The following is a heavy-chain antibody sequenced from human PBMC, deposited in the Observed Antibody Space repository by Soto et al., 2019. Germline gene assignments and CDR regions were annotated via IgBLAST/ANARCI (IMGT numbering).Heavy chain of an antibody. J-gene: IGHJ6*02. CDR3: VKDRLGYCSSTSCWSYGMDV. CDR1: GFTFSSYA. D-gene: IGHD2-2*03. Sequence: GALRLSCSASGFTFSSYAMHWVRQAPGKGLEYVSAISSNGGSTYYADSVKGRFTISRDNSKNTLYLQMSSLRAEDTAVYYCVKDRLGYCSSTSCWSYGMDVWGPGTTVTVSS. CDR2: ISSNGGST. V-gene: IGHV3-64D*06.